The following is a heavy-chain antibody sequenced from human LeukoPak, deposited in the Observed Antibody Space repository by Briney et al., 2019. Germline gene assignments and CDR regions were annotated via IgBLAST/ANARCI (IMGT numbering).Heavy chain of an antibody. V-gene: IGHV4-34*01. CDR3: ARGITISSYYFDY. D-gene: IGHD3-3*01. Sequence: SETLSLTCAVYGGSFSGYYWSWLRQPPGKGLEWIGEINHSGSTNYNPSLTSRVTISVDTSKNQFSLKLSSVTAADTAVYYCARGITISSYYFDYWGQGTLVTVSS. J-gene: IGHJ4*02. CDR2: INHSGST. CDR1: GGSFSGYY.